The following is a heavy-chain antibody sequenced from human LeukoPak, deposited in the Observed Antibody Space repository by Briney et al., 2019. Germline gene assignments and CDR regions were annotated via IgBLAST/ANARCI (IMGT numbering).Heavy chain of an antibody. V-gene: IGHV3-9*01. CDR3: TRRLDD. D-gene: IGHD3-16*01. CDR1: GFTFDDYA. J-gene: IGHJ4*02. CDR2: ISWNSGSI. Sequence: GRSLRLSCAASGFTFDDYAMHWVRQAPGKGLEWVSGISWNSGSIGYADSVKGRFTISRDNAQNSLYLQMNGLRVEDTAVYYCTRRLDDWGQGTLVTVSS.